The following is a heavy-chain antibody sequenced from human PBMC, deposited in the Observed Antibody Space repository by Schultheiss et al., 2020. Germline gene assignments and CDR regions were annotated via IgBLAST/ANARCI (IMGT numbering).Heavy chain of an antibody. D-gene: IGHD3-16*02. V-gene: IGHV3-48*04. Sequence: GGSLRLSCAASGFTFSSYAMSWVRQAPGKGLEWVSYISSSSSTIYYADSVKGRFTISRDNAKNSLYLQMNSLRAEDTAVYYCARDDYIWGSYRYDYWGQGTLVTVSS. CDR3: ARDDYIWGSYRYDY. CDR2: ISSSSSTI. CDR1: GFTFSSYA. J-gene: IGHJ4*02.